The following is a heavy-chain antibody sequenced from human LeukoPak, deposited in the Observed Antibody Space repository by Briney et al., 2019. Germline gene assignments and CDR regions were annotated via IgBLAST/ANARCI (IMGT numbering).Heavy chain of an antibody. J-gene: IGHJ6*02. CDR1: GFAFSNYA. V-gene: IGHV3-23*01. CDR3: AKDKLAEWENAMDV. CDR2: ISGSGGST. Sequence: PGGSLRLSCPAPGFAFSNYAMSWVRQAPGKGLDWVSAISGSGGSTYYADSVKGRFTISRDNPKNTLYLQMSSLRAEDTAVYYCAKDKLAEWENAMDVWGQGTTVTVSS. D-gene: IGHD1-26*01.